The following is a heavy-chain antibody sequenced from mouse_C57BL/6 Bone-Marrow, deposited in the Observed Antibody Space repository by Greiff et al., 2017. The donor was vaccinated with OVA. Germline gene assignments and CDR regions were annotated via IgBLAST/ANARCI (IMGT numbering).Heavy chain of an antibody. CDR3: AKQRSNFAWFAY. V-gene: IGHV1-56*01. D-gene: IGHD2-5*01. J-gene: IGHJ3*01. Sequence: QVQLQQSGPELVRPGASVKISCKAPGYTFTSHWMQWVRQRPGQGLEWIGEIFPGSGSTYYNEKFKGKATLTVDTSSSTAYMQLSSLTSEDSAVYFCAKQRSNFAWFAYWGQGTLVTVSA. CDR1: GYTFTSHW. CDR2: IFPGSGST.